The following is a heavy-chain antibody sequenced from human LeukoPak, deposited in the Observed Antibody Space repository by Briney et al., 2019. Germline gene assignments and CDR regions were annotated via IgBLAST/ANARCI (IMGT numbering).Heavy chain of an antibody. J-gene: IGHJ4*02. CDR2: ISSSGGST. CDR3: ARATNYGSGLTRNFDY. D-gene: IGHD3-10*01. V-gene: IGHV3-23*01. CDR1: GXTFSSYA. Sequence: GGSLRLSCAASGXTFSSYAMSWVRQAPGKGLEWVSAISSSGGSTYYADSVKGRFTISRDNAKNSLYLQMNSLRDEDTAVYYCARATNYGSGLTRNFDYWGQGTLVTVSS.